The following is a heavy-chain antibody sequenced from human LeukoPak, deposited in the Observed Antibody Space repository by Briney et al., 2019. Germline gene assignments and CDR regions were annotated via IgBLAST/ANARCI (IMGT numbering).Heavy chain of an antibody. J-gene: IGHJ6*03. CDR2: INSDGSST. D-gene: IGHD3-10*01. V-gene: IGHV3-74*01. Sequence: GGSLRLSCAASGFTFSSYWMHWVRQAPGKGLVWVSRINSDGSSTSYADSVKGRFTISRDNAKNTLYLQMNSLRAEDTAVYYCARAMVRGDGYMDVWGKGTTVTISS. CDR1: GFTFSSYW. CDR3: ARAMVRGDGYMDV.